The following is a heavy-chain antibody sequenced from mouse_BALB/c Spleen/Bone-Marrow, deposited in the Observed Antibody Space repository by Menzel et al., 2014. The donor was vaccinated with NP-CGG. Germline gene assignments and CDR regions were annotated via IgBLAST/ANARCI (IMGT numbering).Heavy chain of an antibody. V-gene: IGHV1-9*01. D-gene: IGHD1-2*01. CDR2: ILPGSGST. Sequence: QVQLQQPGTELMKPGASVKISCKATGYTFSSYRIEWVNQRPGHGLEWIGEILPGSGSTNYNEKFKGKATFTAGTSSNTAYMQLSSLTSEDSAVYYCARRGHGFAWFAYWGQGTLVTVSA. CDR1: GYTFSSYR. CDR3: ARRGHGFAWFAY. J-gene: IGHJ3*01.